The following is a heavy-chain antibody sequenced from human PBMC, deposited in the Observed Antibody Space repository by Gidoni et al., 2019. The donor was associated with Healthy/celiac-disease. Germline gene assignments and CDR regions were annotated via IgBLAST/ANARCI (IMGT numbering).Heavy chain of an antibody. D-gene: IGHD7-27*01. Sequence: QMQLVQSGPEVKKPGTSVKVSCKASGFTFTSSAVQWVRQARGQRLEWIGWIAVGSGNTNYAQKFQERVTITRDMSTSTAYMELSSLRSEDTAVYYCAALTGDYYYYYGMDVWGQGTTVTVSS. CDR2: IAVGSGNT. CDR1: GFTFTSSA. CDR3: AALTGDYYYYYGMDV. V-gene: IGHV1-58*01. J-gene: IGHJ6*02.